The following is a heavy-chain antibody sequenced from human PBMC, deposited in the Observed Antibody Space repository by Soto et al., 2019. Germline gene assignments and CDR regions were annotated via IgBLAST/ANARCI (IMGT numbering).Heavy chain of an antibody. CDR2: ISFDGSKK. V-gene: IGHV3-30-3*01. CDR1: GFTFSSYA. J-gene: IGHJ4*02. CDR3: GRDRRFGNGYNLGFAY. D-gene: IGHD5-12*01. Sequence: QVQLVESGGGVVQPGRSLRLSCAASGFTFSSYAMHWVRQAPGKGLEWVAVISFDGSKKYYADSVKDRFTVSRDNSKNTLYVQMYSLRAEDTALYYCGRDRRFGNGYNLGFAYWGQGTLVTVSS.